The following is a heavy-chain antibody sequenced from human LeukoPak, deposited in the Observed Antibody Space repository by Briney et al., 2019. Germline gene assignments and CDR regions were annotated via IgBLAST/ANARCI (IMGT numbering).Heavy chain of an antibody. CDR1: GFTFSSYS. V-gene: IGHV3-48*01. D-gene: IGHD2-2*01. CDR2: ISSSSSTI. CDR3: ARVVVVPACTDY. Sequence: GGSLRLSCAASGFTFSSYSMNWVRQAPGKGLEWDSYISSSSSTIYYADSVKGRFTISRDNAKNSLYLQMNSLRAEDTAVYYCARVVVVPACTDYWGQGTLVTVSS. J-gene: IGHJ4*02.